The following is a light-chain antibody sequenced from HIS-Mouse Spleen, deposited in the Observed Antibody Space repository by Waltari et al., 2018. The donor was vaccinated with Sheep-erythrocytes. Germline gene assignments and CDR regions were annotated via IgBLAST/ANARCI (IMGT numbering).Light chain of an antibody. Sequence: QSALTQPASVSGSPGPSITIPCPGTSSDVGIDNLVSWYQQHPGKAPKLILYQGSKRPSGVSNRFSGSKSGNTASLTISGLQAEDEADYYCCSYAGSSTYVVFGGGTKLTVL. CDR1: SSDVGIDNL. CDR3: CSYAGSSTYVV. CDR2: QGS. V-gene: IGLV2-23*01. J-gene: IGLJ2*01.